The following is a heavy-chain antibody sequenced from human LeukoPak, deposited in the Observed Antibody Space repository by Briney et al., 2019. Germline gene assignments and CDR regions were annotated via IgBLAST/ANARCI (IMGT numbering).Heavy chain of an antibody. CDR1: GYTFTSYY. D-gene: IGHD3-22*01. V-gene: IGHV1-46*01. Sequence: ASVKVSCKASGYTFTSYYIHWVRQAPGQGLEWMGIINPSGGSTSYAQKFQGRVTISVDTSKNQFSLKLSSVTAADTAVYYCARVDRDSSGYYHDGVPFDYWGQGTLVTVSS. J-gene: IGHJ4*02. CDR2: INPSGGST. CDR3: ARVDRDSSGYYHDGVPFDY.